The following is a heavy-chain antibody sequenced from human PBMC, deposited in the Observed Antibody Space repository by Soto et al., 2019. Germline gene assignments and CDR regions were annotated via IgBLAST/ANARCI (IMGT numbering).Heavy chain of an antibody. CDR3: ARTTDPYFISTSCHLTAFYYYYGMDV. D-gene: IGHD2-2*01. V-gene: IGHV5-51*01. CDR1: GYSFTSYW. CDR2: IYPGDSDT. Sequence: GESLKISCKGSGYSFTSYWIGWVRQMPGKGLEWMGIIYPGDSDTRYSPSFQGQVTISADKSISTAYLQWSSLKASDTAMYYCARTTDPYFISTSCHLTAFYYYYGMDVWGQGTTVTVSS. J-gene: IGHJ6*02.